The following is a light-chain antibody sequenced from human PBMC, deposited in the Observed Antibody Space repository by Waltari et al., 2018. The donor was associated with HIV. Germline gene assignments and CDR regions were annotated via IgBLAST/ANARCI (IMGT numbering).Light chain of an antibody. J-gene: IGLJ1*01. CDR3: SSYTSSSTLGV. Sequence: QSALTQPAPVPGSPGHSLPIATTRTSSDTGGYNDVSWYQQLPGKAPKLMISYVSHRPSGVSNRFSGSKSGNTASLTISGLQAEDEADYYCSSYTSSSTLGVFGSGTKVTVL. CDR2: YVS. CDR1: SSDTGGYND. V-gene: IGLV2-14*03.